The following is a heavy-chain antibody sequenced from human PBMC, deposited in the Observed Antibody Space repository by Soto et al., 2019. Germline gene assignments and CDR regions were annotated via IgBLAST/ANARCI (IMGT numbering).Heavy chain of an antibody. CDR3: ATDRDISRALEY. D-gene: IGHD3-10*01. J-gene: IGHJ4*02. CDR2: ISYDGSDK. Sequence: QVQLVESGGGVVQPGRSLRLSCEASGFTLSNYGMHWVRQAPGKGLEWVALISYDGSDKSNEDSVKGRFTISRDKSKNTLYLQMNSLSAEDTAVYYCATDRDISRALEYWGRGTRVRVSS. V-gene: IGHV3-30*03. CDR1: GFTLSNYG.